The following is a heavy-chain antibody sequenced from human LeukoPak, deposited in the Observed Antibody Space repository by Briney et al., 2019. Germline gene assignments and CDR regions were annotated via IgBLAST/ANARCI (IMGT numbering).Heavy chain of an antibody. CDR3: ARAPRIAAAGPLDY. CDR2: IYYSGST. J-gene: IGHJ4*02. Sequence: PSETLSLTCTVSGGSISSYYWSWIRQPPGKGLEWIGYIYYSGSTNYNPSLKSRVTISVDTSKNQFSLKLSSVTAADAAVYYCARAPRIAAAGPLDYWGQGTLVTVSS. V-gene: IGHV4-59*01. D-gene: IGHD6-13*01. CDR1: GGSISSYY.